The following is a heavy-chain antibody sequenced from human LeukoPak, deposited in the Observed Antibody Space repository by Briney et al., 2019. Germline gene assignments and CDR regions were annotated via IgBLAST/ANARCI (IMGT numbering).Heavy chain of an antibody. CDR1: GGSISSDNYY. Sequence: SETVSLTCTVSGGSISSDNYYWGWIRQPAGKGLEWIGRIYTSGSTNYNPSLKSRVTISVDTSKNQFSLNLSSVTAAETATSYCARGDTVNTGYWEQGHLVTVSS. V-gene: IGHV4-61*02. D-gene: IGHD4-17*01. CDR2: IYTSGST. CDR3: ARGDTVNTGY. J-gene: IGHJ4*02.